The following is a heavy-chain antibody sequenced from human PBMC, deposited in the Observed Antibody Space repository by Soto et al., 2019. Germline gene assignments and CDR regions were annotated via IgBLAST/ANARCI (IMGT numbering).Heavy chain of an antibody. Sequence: QVQLQESGPGLVKPSETLSLTYTVSGGSISSYYWSWIRQPPGKGLEWIGYIYYSGSTNYNPSLKSRVTISVDTSKNQFSLKLSSVTAADTAVYYCASTHDFWSGYQFDYWGQGTLVTVSS. CDR3: ASTHDFWSGYQFDY. D-gene: IGHD3-3*01. V-gene: IGHV4-59*08. CDR1: GGSISSYY. CDR2: IYYSGST. J-gene: IGHJ4*02.